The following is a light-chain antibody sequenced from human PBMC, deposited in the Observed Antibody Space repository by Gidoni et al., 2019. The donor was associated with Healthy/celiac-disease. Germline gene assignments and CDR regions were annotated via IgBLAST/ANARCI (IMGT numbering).Light chain of an antibody. CDR3: AAWDDSLNGSWV. CDR2: SNH. Sequence: QAVLTQPPAASGTPGQRVTISCSGSSSNIGSHTVNWYQQLPGTAPNLLIYSNHQRPSGVPDRFSGSKSGTSASLAISGLQSADEADYYCAAWDDSLNGSWVFGGGTKLTVL. J-gene: IGLJ3*02. CDR1: SSNIGSHT. V-gene: IGLV1-44*01.